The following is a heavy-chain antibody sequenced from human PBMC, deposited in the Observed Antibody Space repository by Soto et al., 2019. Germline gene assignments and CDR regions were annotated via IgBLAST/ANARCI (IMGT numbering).Heavy chain of an antibody. CDR3: ARAQSSLTYRWYFDL. CDR1: GFTFSSYA. D-gene: IGHD3-9*01. CDR2: ISSYGGST. J-gene: IGHJ2*01. Sequence: EVQLVESGGGLVQPGGSLRLSCAASGFTFSSYAMHWVRQAPGKGLEYVSAISSYGGSTYYANSVKGRFTISRDNSKNTLYLQMRSLRADDMAVYYCARAQSSLTYRWYFDLWGRGTLVTVSS. V-gene: IGHV3-64*01.